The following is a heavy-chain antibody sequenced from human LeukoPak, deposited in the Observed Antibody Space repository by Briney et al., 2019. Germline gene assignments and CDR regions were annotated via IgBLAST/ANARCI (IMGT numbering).Heavy chain of an antibody. CDR2: MNPNSGNT. CDR1: GYTFTSYD. D-gene: IGHD3-10*01. CDR3: ARVGVKYYYYYGMDV. V-gene: IGHV1-8*01. Sequence: ASVKVSCKASGYTFTSYDINWVRQATGQGLEWMGWMNPNSGNTGYAQKFQGRVTMTRNTSISTAYMELSSLRSGDTAVYYCARVGVKYYYYYGMDVWGQGTTVTVSS. J-gene: IGHJ6*02.